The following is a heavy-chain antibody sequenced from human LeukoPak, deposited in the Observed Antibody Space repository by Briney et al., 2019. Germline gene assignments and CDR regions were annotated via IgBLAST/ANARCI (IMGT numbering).Heavy chain of an antibody. D-gene: IGHD6-13*01. V-gene: IGHV4-38-2*02. CDR1: GYSISSGYY. J-gene: IGHJ5*02. Sequence: SETLSLTCTVSGYSISSGYYWGWIRQPPGKGLEWIGSIYHSGSTYYNPSLKSRVTISVDTSKNQFSLKLSSVTAADTAVYYCARDLRQLASITNNWFDPWGQGTLVTVSS. CDR3: ARDLRQLASITNNWFDP. CDR2: IYHSGST.